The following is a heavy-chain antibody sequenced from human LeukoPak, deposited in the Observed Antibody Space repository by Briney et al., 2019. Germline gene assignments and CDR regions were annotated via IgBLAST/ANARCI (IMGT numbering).Heavy chain of an antibody. CDR3: ARAYYYGSGSYGLDY. D-gene: IGHD3-10*01. J-gene: IGHJ4*02. CDR1: GGSISSGDYY. CDR2: IYYSGST. V-gene: IGHV4-30-4*08. Sequence: SETLSLTCTVSGGSISSGDYYWSWIRQPPGKGLEWIGYIYYSGSTYYNPSLKSRVTISVDTSKNQFSLKLSSVTAADTAVYYCARAYYYGSGSYGLDYWGQGTLVTVSS.